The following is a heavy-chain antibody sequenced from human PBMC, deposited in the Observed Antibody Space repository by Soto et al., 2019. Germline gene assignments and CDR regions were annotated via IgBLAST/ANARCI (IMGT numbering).Heavy chain of an antibody. V-gene: IGHV4-39*01. D-gene: IGHD6-19*01. CDR1: GDSISSSNYY. J-gene: IGHJ4*02. CDR3: ARHGRSLAVVSFDY. Sequence: SSETLSLTCSVSGDSISSSNYYWGWIRQPPGKGLEWIGSMYYSGSSYYNPSLKSRVTISVDTSRNQFSLELTSVTAADTAVYYRARHGRSLAVVSFDYWGQGTLVTVSS. CDR2: MYYSGSS.